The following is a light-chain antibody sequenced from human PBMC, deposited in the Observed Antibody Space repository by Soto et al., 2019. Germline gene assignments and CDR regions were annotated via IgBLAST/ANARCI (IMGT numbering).Light chain of an antibody. CDR2: AAS. CDR1: QGLSNQ. J-gene: IGKJ1*01. CDR3: QKYNDGLRT. V-gene: IGKV1-27*01. Sequence: DMQMTQSPSSLSASVGDRVTITCRASQGLSNQLAWYQQKQWKVPKLLIFAASTLQSGVPSRFSGSGSGTDFTLTISSLQPEDVASYYCQKYNDGLRTFGQGTKVEIK.